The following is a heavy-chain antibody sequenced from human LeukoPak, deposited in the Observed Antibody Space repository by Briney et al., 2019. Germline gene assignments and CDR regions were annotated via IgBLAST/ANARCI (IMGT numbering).Heavy chain of an antibody. Sequence: GASVKVPCKASGYTFTSYAMHWVRQAPGQRLEWMGWINAGNGNTKYSQKFQGRVTITRDTSASTAYMELSSLRSEDTAVYYCARGPTLAAAGYYYYYYMDVWGKGTTVTVSS. V-gene: IGHV1-3*01. J-gene: IGHJ6*03. CDR3: ARGPTLAAAGYYYYYYMDV. CDR1: GYTFTSYA. D-gene: IGHD6-13*01. CDR2: INAGNGNT.